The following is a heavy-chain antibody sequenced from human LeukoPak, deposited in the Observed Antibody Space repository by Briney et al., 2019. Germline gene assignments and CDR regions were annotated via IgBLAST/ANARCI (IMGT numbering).Heavy chain of an antibody. CDR3: ARGGSSSWYQDY. D-gene: IGHD6-13*01. CDR1: GFTFSTYA. Sequence: GRSLRLSCAASGFTFSTYAMHWVRQAPGKGLERVAVISYDRRNEYYTDSVKGRFTISRDNSKNTLNLQMNSLRPEDTAVYYCARGGSSSWYQDYWGQGTLVTVSS. V-gene: IGHV3-30*04. CDR2: ISYDRRNE. J-gene: IGHJ4*02.